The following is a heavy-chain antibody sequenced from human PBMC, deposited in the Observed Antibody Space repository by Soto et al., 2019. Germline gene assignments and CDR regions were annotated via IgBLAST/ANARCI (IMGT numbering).Heavy chain of an antibody. Sequence: ETLSLTCAVSGGYLTSNNWWTWVRQPPGQGLEWIGEIYRTGSTNYNPSLKSRVTISLDKSENQFSLKVTSLTAADTAVYYCASRDPGTSVDYWGQGTLVTVSS. D-gene: IGHD1-7*01. J-gene: IGHJ4*02. V-gene: IGHV4-4*02. CDR2: IYRTGST. CDR1: GGYLTSNNW. CDR3: ASRDPGTSVDY.